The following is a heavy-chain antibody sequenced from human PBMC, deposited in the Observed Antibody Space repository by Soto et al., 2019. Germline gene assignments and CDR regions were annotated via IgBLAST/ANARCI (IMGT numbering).Heavy chain of an antibody. CDR3: ARLDIGFDY. J-gene: IGHJ4*02. CDR2: IWYDGSNK. Sequence: QVQLVESGGGVVQPGRSLRLSCAASGFTFSSYGRHWFRQAPGKGLEWVAVIWYDGSNKYYADSVKGRFTISRDNSKNTLYLQMNSLRAEDTAVYYCARLDIGFDYWGQGTLVTVSS. V-gene: IGHV3-33*01. CDR1: GFTFSSYG.